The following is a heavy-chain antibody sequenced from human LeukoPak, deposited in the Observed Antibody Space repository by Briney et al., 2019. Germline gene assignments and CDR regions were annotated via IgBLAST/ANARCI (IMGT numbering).Heavy chain of an antibody. V-gene: IGHV4-61*08. Sequence: SETLSLTCTVSGGSISSGDYYWSWIRQPPGKGLEWIGYIYYSGSTNYNPSLKSRVTISVDTSKNQFSLKLSSVTAADTAVYYCARVVYYGSTPFDIWGQGTMVTVSS. CDR1: GGSISSGDYY. CDR3: ARVVYYGSTPFDI. J-gene: IGHJ3*02. D-gene: IGHD3-10*01. CDR2: IYYSGST.